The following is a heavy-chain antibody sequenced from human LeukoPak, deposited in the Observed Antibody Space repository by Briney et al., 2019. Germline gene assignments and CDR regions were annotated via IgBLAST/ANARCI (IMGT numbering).Heavy chain of an antibody. V-gene: IGHV3-30-3*01. CDR3: AKDAVRGSGRNNWFDP. J-gene: IGHJ5*01. CDR1: GFTFSSYA. Sequence: GGSLRLSCAASGFTFSSYAMHWVRQAPGKGLEWVAVISYDGSNKYYADSVKGRFTISRDNSKNTLYLQMKSLRAEDTAVFYCAKDAVRGSGRNNWFDPLGQGNQVTVSS. D-gene: IGHD3-10*01. CDR2: ISYDGSNK.